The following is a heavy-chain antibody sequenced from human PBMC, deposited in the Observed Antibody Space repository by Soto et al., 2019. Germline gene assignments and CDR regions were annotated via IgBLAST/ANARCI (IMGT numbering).Heavy chain of an antibody. J-gene: IGHJ6*02. Sequence: ASVKVSCKASGYTFAGYYMHWVRQAPGQGLEWMGWINPNSGGTNYAQKFQGRVTLTRDRSISTAYMELGRLRSDDTAVYYCARESFDFRVVIHYYYGMDVWGQGTTVTVSS. CDR3: ARESFDFRVVIHYYYGMDV. V-gene: IGHV1-2*02. CDR2: INPNSGGT. CDR1: GYTFAGYY. D-gene: IGHD3-3*01.